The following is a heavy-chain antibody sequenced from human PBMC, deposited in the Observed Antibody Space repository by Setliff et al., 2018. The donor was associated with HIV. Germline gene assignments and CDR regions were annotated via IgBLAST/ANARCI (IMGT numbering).Heavy chain of an antibody. Sequence: SGPTLVNPTETLTLTCTVSGFSLSNTRMGVSWNRQPPGKALEWLAHIFPNDEKSYSASLKSRVTISEDTSKSQVVLTMTNMDPLDTATYFCARYNFRRGYWDYFDYWGQGTQVTVSS. CDR1: GFSLSNTRMG. CDR3: ARYNFRRGYWDYFDY. D-gene: IGHD3-3*01. V-gene: IGHV2-26*01. J-gene: IGHJ4*02. CDR2: IFPNDEK.